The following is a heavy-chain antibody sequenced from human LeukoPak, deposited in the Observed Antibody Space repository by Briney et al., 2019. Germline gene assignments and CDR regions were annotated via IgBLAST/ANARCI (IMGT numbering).Heavy chain of an antibody. Sequence: GGSLRLSCAASGFTLSDYYMSWIRQAPGKGLEWVSYISSSSSTIYYADSVKGRFTISRDNAKNSLYLQMNSLRAEDTAMYLCARDIHSSGWEKGAFDIWGQGTMVTVSS. CDR1: GFTLSDYY. CDR3: ARDIHSSGWEKGAFDI. CDR2: ISSSSSTI. J-gene: IGHJ3*02. V-gene: IGHV3-11*01. D-gene: IGHD6-25*01.